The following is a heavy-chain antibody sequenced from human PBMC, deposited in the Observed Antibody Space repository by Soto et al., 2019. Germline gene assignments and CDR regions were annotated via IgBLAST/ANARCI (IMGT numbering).Heavy chain of an antibody. CDR3: AGLYYYDSSGYSHDAFDI. Sequence: GGSLRLSCAASGFTFSSYGMHWVRQAPGKGLEWVAVISYDGSNKYYADSVKGRFTISRDNSKNTLYLQMNSLRAEDTAVYYCAGLYYYDSSGYSHDAFDIWGQGTMVTVAS. D-gene: IGHD3-22*01. J-gene: IGHJ3*02. CDR1: GFTFSSYG. CDR2: ISYDGSNK. V-gene: IGHV3-30*03.